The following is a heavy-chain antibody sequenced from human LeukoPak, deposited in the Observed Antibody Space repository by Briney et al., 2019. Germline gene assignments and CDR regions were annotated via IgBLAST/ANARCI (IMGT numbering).Heavy chain of an antibody. CDR1: GFTFSSYA. D-gene: IGHD4-23*01. CDR2: IKQDGSEK. V-gene: IGHV3-7*01. Sequence: GGSLRLSCTASGFTFSSYAMSWVRQAPGKGLEWVANIKQDGSEKYYVGSVKGRFTISRDNAKNSLYLQMNSLRAEDTAVYCCARELGVTQGYYYYYYGMDVWGQGTTVTVSS. CDR3: ARELGVTQGYYYYYYGMDV. J-gene: IGHJ6*02.